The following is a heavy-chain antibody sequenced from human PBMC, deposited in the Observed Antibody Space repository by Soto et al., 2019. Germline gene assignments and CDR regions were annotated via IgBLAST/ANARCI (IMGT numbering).Heavy chain of an antibody. CDR3: AKDYCSGGSCYSQFDY. CDR2: ISWNSGSI. V-gene: IGHV3-9*01. J-gene: IGHJ4*02. D-gene: IGHD2-15*01. Sequence: EVQLVESGGGLVQPGRSLRLSCAASGFTFDDYAVHWVRQAPGKGLEWVSGISWNSGSIGYADSVKGRFTISRDNAKNSLYLQMNSLRAEDTALYYCAKDYCSGGSCYSQFDYWGQGTLVTVSS. CDR1: GFTFDDYA.